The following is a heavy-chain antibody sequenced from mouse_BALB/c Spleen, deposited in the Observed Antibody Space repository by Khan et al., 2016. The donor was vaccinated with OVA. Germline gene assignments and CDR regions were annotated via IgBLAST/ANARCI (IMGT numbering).Heavy chain of an antibody. Sequence: QVQLKESGAELVKPGASVKLSCKASGYTFTNYWVHWVKQRPGQGLEWIGEIYPNDGRSNYNEKFKNKATLTVDKSSSTAYMQLSSLTSEDSAVYYCARNAYCGSYCDYWGQGTTLTVSS. CDR3: ARNAYCGSYCDY. CDR2: IYPNDGRS. D-gene: IGHD2-10*01. J-gene: IGHJ2*01. V-gene: IGHV1S81*02. CDR1: GYTFTNYW.